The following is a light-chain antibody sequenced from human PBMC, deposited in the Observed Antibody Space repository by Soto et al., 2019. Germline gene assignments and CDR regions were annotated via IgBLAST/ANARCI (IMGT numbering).Light chain of an antibody. V-gene: IGLV2-14*01. CDR1: ISDVGGYDY. CDR3: SSFTFSTTVV. J-gene: IGLJ2*01. CDR2: EVS. Sequence: QSALTQPASVSGSPGQSITISCTGTISDVGGYDYVSWYQQHPDKAPKLMIYEVSNRPSGVSNRFSGSKSGNTASLTISGLQAEDEADYYCSSFTFSTTVVFGGGTKLTVL.